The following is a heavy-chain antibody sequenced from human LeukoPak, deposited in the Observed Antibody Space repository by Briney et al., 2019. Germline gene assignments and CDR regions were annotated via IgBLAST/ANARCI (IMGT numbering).Heavy chain of an antibody. Sequence: GGSLRPSCGASGFAFSSYGLPWVRQAPGQGPEGGAGISYDGSNKNYADSVKGRFTISRDNSKNTLYLQMNSLRAEDTAVYYCAKDSYSYDSSGYFTFYYYYYGMDVWGQGTTVTVSS. CDR2: ISYDGSNK. V-gene: IGHV3-30*18. J-gene: IGHJ6*02. CDR3: AKDSYSYDSSGYFTFYYYYYGMDV. CDR1: GFAFSSYG. D-gene: IGHD3-22*01.